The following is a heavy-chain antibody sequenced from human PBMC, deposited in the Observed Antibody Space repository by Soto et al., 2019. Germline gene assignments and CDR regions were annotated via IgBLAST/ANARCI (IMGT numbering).Heavy chain of an antibody. V-gene: IGHV3-21*01. Sequence: EVQLVESGGGLVKPGGSLRLSCAASGFTFSTYSMNWVRQAPGKGLEWVSSISSSSSYIYYADSVKGRFTISTDNAKNSLYLQMNSLRAEDTAVYYCASPEYYYDTSGLYYWGQGTLVTVSS. CDR2: ISSSSSYI. J-gene: IGHJ4*02. D-gene: IGHD3-22*01. CDR3: ASPEYYYDTSGLYY. CDR1: GFTFSTYS.